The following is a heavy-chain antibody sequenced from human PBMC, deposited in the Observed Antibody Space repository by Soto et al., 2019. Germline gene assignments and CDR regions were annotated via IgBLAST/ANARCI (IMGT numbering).Heavy chain of an antibody. D-gene: IGHD1-26*01. J-gene: IGHJ5*02. Sequence: QVQLVESGGGVVQPGRSLRLSCAASGFTFSSYGMHWVRQAPGKGLEWVAVIWYDGSNKYYADSVKGRFTISRDNSKKTLYLQINSLRAVDTAVYYWASNSGSYPYSWFDPWGQGTLVTVSS. CDR3: ASNSGSYPYSWFDP. CDR1: GFTFSSYG. V-gene: IGHV3-33*01. CDR2: IWYDGSNK.